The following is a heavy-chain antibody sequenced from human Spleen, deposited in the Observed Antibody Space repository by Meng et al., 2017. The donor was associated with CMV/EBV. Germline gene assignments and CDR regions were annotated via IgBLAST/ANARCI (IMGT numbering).Heavy chain of an antibody. CDR2: INHSGST. Sequence: SETLSLTCAVYGGSFSGYYWSWIRQPPGKGLEWIGEINHSGSTNYNPSLKSRVTISVDTSKNQFSLKLSSVTAADTAVYYCAGRRGYYYYGTDVWGQGTTVTVSS. CDR1: GGSFSGYY. CDR3: AGRRGYYYYGTDV. V-gene: IGHV4-34*01. J-gene: IGHJ6*02.